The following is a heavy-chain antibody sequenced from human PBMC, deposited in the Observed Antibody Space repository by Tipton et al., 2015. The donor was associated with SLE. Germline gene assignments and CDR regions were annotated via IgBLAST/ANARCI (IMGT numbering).Heavy chain of an antibody. Sequence: QLVQSGGGVVQPGRSLRLSCAASGFTFNSYGMHWVRQAPGKGLEWVAVIWFDGNTKFYADSVEGRFTISRDNSKNTLYLQMNSLRAEDTAVYYCVRGGDDHGDYFFDYWGQGTLVTVSS. CDR1: GFTFNSYG. J-gene: IGHJ4*02. V-gene: IGHV3-33*01. CDR3: VRGGDDHGDYFFDY. CDR2: IWFDGNTK. D-gene: IGHD4-17*01.